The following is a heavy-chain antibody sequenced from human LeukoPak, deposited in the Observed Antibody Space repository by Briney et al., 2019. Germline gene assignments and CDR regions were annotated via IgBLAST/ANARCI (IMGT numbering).Heavy chain of an antibody. V-gene: IGHV1-46*01. CDR1: GYTFTSYY. CDR3: ARDRSVNDFWSGYFNWYFDL. J-gene: IGHJ2*01. Sequence: ASVRVSCKASGYTFTSYYMHWVRQAPGQGLEWMGIINPSGGSTSYAQKFQGRVTMTRDTSTSTVYMELSSLRSEDTAVYYCARDRSVNDFWSGYFNWYFDLWGRGTLVTVSS. CDR2: INPSGGST. D-gene: IGHD3-3*01.